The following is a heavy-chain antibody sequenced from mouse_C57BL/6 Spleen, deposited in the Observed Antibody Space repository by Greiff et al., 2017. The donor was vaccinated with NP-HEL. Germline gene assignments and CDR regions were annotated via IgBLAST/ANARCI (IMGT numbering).Heavy chain of an antibody. V-gene: IGHV1-20*01. D-gene: IGHD1-1*01. J-gene: IGHJ4*01. CDR3: ARWYGSGGMDY. CDR1: GYSFTGYF. CDR2: INPYNGDT. Sequence: VQLQQSGPELVKPGDSVKISCKASGYSFTGYFMNWVMQSHGKSLEWIGRINPYNGDTFYNQKFKGKATLTVDKSSSTAHMELRSLTSEDSAVYYCARWYGSGGMDYWGQGTSVTVSS.